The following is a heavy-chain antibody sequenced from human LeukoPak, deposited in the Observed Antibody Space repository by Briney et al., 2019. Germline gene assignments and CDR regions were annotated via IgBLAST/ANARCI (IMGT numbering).Heavy chain of an antibody. J-gene: IGHJ4*02. D-gene: IGHD4-17*01. CDR2: ISGTGGST. V-gene: IGHV3-23*01. CDR1: GFTFSSSA. Sequence: GGSLRLSCVASGFTFSSSAMNWVRQAPGKGLEWVSTISGTGGSTYYADSVKGRFTISRDNSKNTLYLQMNSLRAEDTAVYYCAKYKLMTTVTTPDYWGQGTLVTVSS. CDR3: AKYKLMTTVTTPDY.